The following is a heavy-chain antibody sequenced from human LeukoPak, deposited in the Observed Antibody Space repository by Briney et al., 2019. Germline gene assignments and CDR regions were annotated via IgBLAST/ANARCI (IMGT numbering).Heavy chain of an antibody. CDR2: INHSGST. D-gene: IGHD1-26*01. CDR3: ARKGRGVNWFDP. J-gene: IGHJ5*02. CDR1: GGSFSGYY. V-gene: IGHV4-34*01. Sequence: SETLSLTSAVYGGSFSGYYWSWIRQPPGKGLEWIGEINHSGSTNYNPSLKSRVTISVDTSKNQFSLKLSSVTAADTAVYCCARKGRGVNWFDPWGQGTLVTVSS.